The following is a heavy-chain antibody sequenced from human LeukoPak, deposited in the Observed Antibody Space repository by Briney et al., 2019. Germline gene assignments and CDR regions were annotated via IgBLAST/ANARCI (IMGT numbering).Heavy chain of an antibody. CDR1: GFTFSSYA. Sequence: GRSLRLSCAASGFTFSSYAMHWVRQAPGKGLEWVAVISYDGSNKYYADSVKGRFTISRDNSKNTLYVQMNRLRAEDTAVYYCAKVPDTAMTHWYYYMDVWGKGTTVTVSS. V-gene: IGHV3-30-3*01. J-gene: IGHJ6*03. CDR2: ISYDGSNK. D-gene: IGHD5-18*01. CDR3: AKVPDTAMTHWYYYMDV.